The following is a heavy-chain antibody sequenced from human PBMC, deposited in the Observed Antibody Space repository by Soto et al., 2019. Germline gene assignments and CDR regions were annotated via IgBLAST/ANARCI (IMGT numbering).Heavy chain of an antibody. D-gene: IGHD3-16*01. CDR2: IIPIFGTA. Sequence: SVKVSCKASGGTFSSYAISWVRQAPGQGLEWMGGIIPIFGTANYAQKFQGRVTITADESTSTAYMELSSLRSEDTAVYYCAEGAAGEPGRFDCWGQGSLVTVSS. CDR1: GGTFSSYA. J-gene: IGHJ4*02. V-gene: IGHV1-69*13. CDR3: AEGAAGEPGRFDC.